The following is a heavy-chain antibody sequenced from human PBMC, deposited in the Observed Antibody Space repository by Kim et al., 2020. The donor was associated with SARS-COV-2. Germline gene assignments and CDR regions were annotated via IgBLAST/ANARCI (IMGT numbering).Heavy chain of an antibody. CDR3: ARGIAARPNWFDP. CDR2: IIPILGIA. D-gene: IGHD6-6*01. V-gene: IGHV1-69*02. Sequence: SVKVSCKASGGTFSSYTISWVRQAPGQGLEWMGRIIPILGIANYAQKFQGRVTITADKSTSTAYMELSSLRSEDTAVYYCARGIAARPNWFDPWGQGTLVTVSS. CDR1: GGTFSSYT. J-gene: IGHJ5*02.